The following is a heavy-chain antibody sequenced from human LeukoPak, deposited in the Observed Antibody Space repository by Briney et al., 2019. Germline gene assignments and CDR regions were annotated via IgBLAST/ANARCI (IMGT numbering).Heavy chain of an antibody. Sequence: GGSLRLSCAASRFRFSSHGMHWVRQAPGKGLEWVAVISYDGSNKYYADSVKGRFTISRDNSKNTLYLQMNSLRAEDTAVYYCARDGRYSSSWHQYYYYMDVWGKGTTVTVSS. J-gene: IGHJ6*03. V-gene: IGHV3-30*19. CDR3: ARDGRYSSSWHQYYYYMDV. CDR1: RFRFSSHG. D-gene: IGHD6-13*01. CDR2: ISYDGSNK.